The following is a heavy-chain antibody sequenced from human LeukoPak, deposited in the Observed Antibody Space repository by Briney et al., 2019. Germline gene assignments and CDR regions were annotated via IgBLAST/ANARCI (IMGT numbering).Heavy chain of an antibody. CDR3: ARDLLDIVVVPAAIVGFDP. J-gene: IGHJ5*02. D-gene: IGHD2-2*01. CDR2: FDPEDGET. Sequence: ASVKVSCKVSGYTLTELSMHWVRQAPGKGLEWMGGFDPEDGETIYAQKFQGRVTMTEDTSTDTAYMELSRLRSDDTAVYYCARDLLDIVVVPAAIVGFDPWGQGTLVTVSS. CDR1: GYTLTELS. V-gene: IGHV1-24*01.